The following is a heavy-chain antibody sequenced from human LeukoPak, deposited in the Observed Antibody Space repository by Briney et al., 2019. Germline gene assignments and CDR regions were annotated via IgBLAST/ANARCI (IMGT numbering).Heavy chain of an antibody. CDR2: ISYDGSNK. D-gene: IGHD3-22*01. CDR3: AKDTARYYYDSSGYYPLDDY. Sequence: GRSLRLSCAASGFTFSSYGMHWVRQAPGEGLEWVAVISYDGSNKYYADSVKGRFTISRDNSKNTLYLQMNSLRAEDTAVYYCAKDTARYYYDSSGYYPLDDYWGQGTLVTVSS. J-gene: IGHJ4*02. CDR1: GFTFSSYG. V-gene: IGHV3-30*18.